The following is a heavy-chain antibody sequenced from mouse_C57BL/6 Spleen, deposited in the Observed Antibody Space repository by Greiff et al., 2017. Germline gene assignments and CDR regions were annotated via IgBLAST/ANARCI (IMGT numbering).Heavy chain of an antibody. CDR3: ARSFITTVVAPDY. Sequence: VQLQQPGAELVRPGSSVKLSCKASGYTFTSYWMHWVKQRPIQGLEWIGNIDPSDSETHYNQKFKDKATLTVDKSSSTAYMQLSSLTSEDSAVYYCARSFITTVVAPDYWGQGTTLTVSS. V-gene: IGHV1-52*01. CDR1: GYTFTSYW. D-gene: IGHD1-1*01. J-gene: IGHJ2*01. CDR2: IDPSDSET.